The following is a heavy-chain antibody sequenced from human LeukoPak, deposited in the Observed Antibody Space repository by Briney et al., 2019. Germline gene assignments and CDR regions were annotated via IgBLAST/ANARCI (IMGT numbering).Heavy chain of an antibody. CDR1: GFTFSSYS. CDR3: ASWSSQWLAIDY. D-gene: IGHD6-19*01. J-gene: IGHJ4*02. CDR2: ISSSSSYI. V-gene: IGHV3-21*01. Sequence: GGSLRLSCAASGFTFSSYSMNWVRQAPGKGLEWVSSISSSSSYICYADSVKGRFTISRDNAKNSLYLQMNSLRAEDTAVYYCASWSSQWLAIDYWGQGTLVTVSS.